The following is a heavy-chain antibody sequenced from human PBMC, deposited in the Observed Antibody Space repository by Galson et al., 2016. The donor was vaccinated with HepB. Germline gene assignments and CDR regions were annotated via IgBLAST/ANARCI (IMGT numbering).Heavy chain of an antibody. V-gene: IGHV5-10-1*01. Sequence: QSGAEVKKPGESLRISCKGSGNIFTNSWISWVRQTPGKGLEWLGRIDPSDSDTNYSPSFQGHVTIPVDKSLSIAYLHWSTLKASDAAMYYCVRSATFNYSFHRWGQGTLVTVSS. D-gene: IGHD5-24*01. CDR3: VRSATFNYSFHR. CDR2: IDPSDSDT. CDR1: GNIFTNSW. J-gene: IGHJ4*02.